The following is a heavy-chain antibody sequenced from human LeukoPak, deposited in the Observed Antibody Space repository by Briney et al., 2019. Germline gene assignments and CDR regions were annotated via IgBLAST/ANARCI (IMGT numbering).Heavy chain of an antibody. D-gene: IGHD6-19*01. CDR2: INHSGST. CDR3: ARLAQWLVRGRFDY. CDR1: GGSFSGYY. J-gene: IGHJ4*02. V-gene: IGHV4-34*01. Sequence: SETLSLTCAVYGGSFSGYYWSWIRPPPGKGLEWIGEINHSGSTNYNPSLKSRVTISVDTSKNQFSLKLSSVTAADTAVYYCARLAQWLVRGRFDYWGQGTLVTVSS.